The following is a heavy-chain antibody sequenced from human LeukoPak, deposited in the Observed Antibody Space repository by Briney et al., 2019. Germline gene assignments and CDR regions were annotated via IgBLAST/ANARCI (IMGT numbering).Heavy chain of an antibody. Sequence: GGSLRLSCAASGFTFSSYAMSWVRQAPGKGLEWVSAISGSGGSTYYADSVKGRFTISRDNSKNTLYLQMNSLRAEDTAVYYCAKVGRGYSYGPFDYWGQGTLVTVSP. J-gene: IGHJ4*02. CDR3: AKVGRGYSYGPFDY. CDR2: ISGSGGST. CDR1: GFTFSSYA. D-gene: IGHD5-18*01. V-gene: IGHV3-23*01.